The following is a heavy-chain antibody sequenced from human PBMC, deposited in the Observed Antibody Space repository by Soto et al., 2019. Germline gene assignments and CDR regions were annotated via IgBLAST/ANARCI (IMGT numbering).Heavy chain of an antibody. J-gene: IGHJ4*02. CDR2: IKQDGSEK. Sequence: GGSLRLSCAASGFTFSSYWMSWVRQAPGKGLEWVANIKQDGSEKYYVDSVKGRFTISRDNAKNSLYLQMNSLRAEDTAVYYCARDAADSGSRFDYWGQGTLVTVSS. D-gene: IGHD1-26*01. V-gene: IGHV3-7*01. CDR3: ARDAADSGSRFDY. CDR1: GFTFSSYW.